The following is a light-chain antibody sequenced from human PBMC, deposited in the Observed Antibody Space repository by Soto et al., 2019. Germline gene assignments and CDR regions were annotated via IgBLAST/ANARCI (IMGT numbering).Light chain of an antibody. Sequence: QSVLTQPPSVSGAPGQTVTISCTGSSSNIGAGYDVHWYQQLPGTAPKLLIYANRIRPAGVPDRFSASKSGTSASLAITGLQADDEADYYCQSYDSSPSGYVFGTGTKVTV. CDR3: QSYDSSPSGYV. CDR1: SSNIGAGYD. J-gene: IGLJ1*01. CDR2: ANR. V-gene: IGLV1-40*01.